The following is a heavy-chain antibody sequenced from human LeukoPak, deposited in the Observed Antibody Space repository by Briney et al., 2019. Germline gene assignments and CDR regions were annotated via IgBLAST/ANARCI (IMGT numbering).Heavy chain of an antibody. Sequence: PSETLSLTCTVSGGSIRNYYWNWIRQPPGKELEWIGYTSDNGHTDYKPSLKSRVTISVDMSKNQFSLKLTSGTAADTAMYYCARWHSHGRYFDYWGQGALVTVSS. CDR2: TSDNGHT. J-gene: IGHJ4*02. D-gene: IGHD5-18*01. CDR3: ARWHSHGRYFDY. CDR1: GGSIRNYY. V-gene: IGHV4-59*01.